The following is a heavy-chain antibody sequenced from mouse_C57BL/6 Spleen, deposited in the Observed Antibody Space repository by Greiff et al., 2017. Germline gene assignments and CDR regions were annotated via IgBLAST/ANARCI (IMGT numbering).Heavy chain of an antibody. J-gene: IGHJ3*01. CDR2: INPSTGGT. CDR1: GYSFTGYY. V-gene: IGHV1-42*01. CDR3: ARPGGTEFAY. Sequence: EVQLQQSGPELVKPGASVKISCKASGYSFTGYYMNWVKQSPEKSLEWIGEINPSTGGTTYNQKFKAKATLTVDKSSSTSYMQLKSLTSEDSAVYYCARPGGTEFAYWGQGTLVTVSA. D-gene: IGHD4-1*01.